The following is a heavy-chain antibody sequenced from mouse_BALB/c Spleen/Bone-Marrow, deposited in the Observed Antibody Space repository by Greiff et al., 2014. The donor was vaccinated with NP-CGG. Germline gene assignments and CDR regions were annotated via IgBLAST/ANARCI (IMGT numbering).Heavy chain of an antibody. CDR1: GYTFSDYN. J-gene: IGHJ3*01. D-gene: IGHD2-3*01. CDR3: ARGWLLSWFAY. CDR2: IYPYNGGT. Sequence: VQLKESGPEPVKPGASVRISCKASGYTFSDYNMHWVKQSHGKSLEWIGNIYPYNGGTGYNQKFKRKATLTVDNSSSTAYMELRSLTSEDSAVYHCARGWLLSWFAYWGQGTLVTVSA. V-gene: IGHV1S29*02.